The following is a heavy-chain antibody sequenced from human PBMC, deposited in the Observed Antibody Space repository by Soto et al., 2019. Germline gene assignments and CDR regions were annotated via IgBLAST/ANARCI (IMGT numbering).Heavy chain of an antibody. CDR2: ISAYNGNT. CDR3: ARDSSVRYYYDSSGYAY. Sequence: QVQLVQSGAEVKKPGASVKVSCKASGYTFTSYGISWVRQAPGQGLEWMGWISAYNGNTNYAQKLQGRVTMTTDTSTSTAYMELRSLRSDDTAVYYCARDSSVRYYYDSSGYAYWGQGTLVTVSS. CDR1: GYTFTSYG. J-gene: IGHJ4*02. D-gene: IGHD3-22*01. V-gene: IGHV1-18*01.